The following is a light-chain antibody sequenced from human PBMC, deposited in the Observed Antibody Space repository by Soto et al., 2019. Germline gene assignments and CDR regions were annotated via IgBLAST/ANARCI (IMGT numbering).Light chain of an antibody. Sequence: QSALTQPASVSGSPGQSITISCTGTSSDVGGYNYVSWYQQHPGKAPKLMIYDVSNRPSRVSNRFSGSKSGNTASLTISGLQAEDEADYYCSSYTSISTLHVVFGGGTKLTVL. CDR1: SSDVGGYNY. CDR3: SSYTSISTLHVV. CDR2: DVS. J-gene: IGLJ2*01. V-gene: IGLV2-14*01.